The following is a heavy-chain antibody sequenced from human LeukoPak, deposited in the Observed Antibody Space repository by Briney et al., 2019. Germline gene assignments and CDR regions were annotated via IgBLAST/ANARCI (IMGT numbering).Heavy chain of an antibody. D-gene: IGHD4/OR15-4a*01. CDR2: IKQDGSEK. Sequence: GGSLRLSCAASGFTFNNAWMNWVRQAPGKGLEWVANIKQDGSEKYYVDSVKGRSTISRDNAKNSLYLQMNSLRAEDTAVYYCARRAGAYSHPYDYWGQGTLVTVSS. J-gene: IGHJ4*02. CDR1: GFTFNNAW. CDR3: ARRAGAYSHPYDY. V-gene: IGHV3-7*01.